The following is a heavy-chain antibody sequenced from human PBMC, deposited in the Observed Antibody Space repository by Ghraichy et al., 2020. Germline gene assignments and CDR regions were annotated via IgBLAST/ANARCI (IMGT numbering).Heavy chain of an antibody. D-gene: IGHD7-27*01. CDR3: ARGSGDSAGSYWYFDL. J-gene: IGHJ2*01. V-gene: IGHV4-34*01. CDR2: INHSGST. CDR1: GGSFSGYY. Sequence: SETLSLTCAVYGGSFSGYYWSWIRQPPGKGLEWIGEINHSGSTNYNPSLKSRVTISVDTSKNQFSLKLSSVTAADTAVYYCARGSGDSAGSYWYFDLWGRGTLVTVSS.